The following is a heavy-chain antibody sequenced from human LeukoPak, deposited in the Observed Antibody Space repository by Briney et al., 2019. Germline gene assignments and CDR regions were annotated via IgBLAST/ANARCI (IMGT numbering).Heavy chain of an antibody. CDR2: ISYDGSNK. Sequence: PGGSLRLSCTASGLTFSSNGMHWVRQAPGRGLEWVAVISYDGSNKHYADSVKGRFTISRDNVKKSLYLQMNSLRADDTAVYYCARGSTRAFDVWGQGTMVTVSS. CDR1: GLTFSSNG. CDR3: ARGSTRAFDV. J-gene: IGHJ3*01. V-gene: IGHV3-30*03.